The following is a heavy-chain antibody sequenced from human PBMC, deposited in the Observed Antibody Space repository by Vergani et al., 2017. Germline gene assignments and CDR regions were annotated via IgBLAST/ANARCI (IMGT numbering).Heavy chain of an antibody. CDR3: ARDRTIAVAAPFDP. CDR2: IYTSGST. J-gene: IGHJ5*02. CDR1: GGSISSYY. D-gene: IGHD6-19*01. V-gene: IGHV4-4*07. Sequence: QVQLQESGPGLVKPSETLSLTCTVSGGSISSYYWSWIRQPAGKGLEWIGRIYTSGSTNYNPSLKSRVTMSVDTSKNQFSLKLSSVTAADTAVYYCARDRTIAVAAPFDPWGQGTLVTVSS.